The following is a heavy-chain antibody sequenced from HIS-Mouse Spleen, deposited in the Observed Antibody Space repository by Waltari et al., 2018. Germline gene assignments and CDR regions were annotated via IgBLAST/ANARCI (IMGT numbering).Heavy chain of an antibody. CDR2: IKQDGSEK. CDR1: GFTFSSYW. Sequence: EVQLVESGGGLVQPGGSLRLSCAASGFTFSSYWISWVRQAPGKGLEWVANIKQDGSEKYYVDSVKGRFTISRDNAKNSLYLQMNSLRAEDTAVYYCARNLNWGDRYWYFDLWGRGTLVTVSS. J-gene: IGHJ2*01. CDR3: ARNLNWGDRYWYFDL. V-gene: IGHV3-7*01. D-gene: IGHD7-27*01.